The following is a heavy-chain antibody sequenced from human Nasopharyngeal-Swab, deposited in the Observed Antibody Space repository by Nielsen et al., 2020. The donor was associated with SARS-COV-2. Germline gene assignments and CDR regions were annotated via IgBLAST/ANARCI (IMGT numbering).Heavy chain of an antibody. CDR1: GDSISSSGYY. J-gene: IGHJ6*03. CDR2: LYYTGDT. Sequence: GSLRLSCSVSGDSISSSGYYWGWVRQPPGKGLEWIGRLYYTGDTYYNPSLRGRVTLSVDTSKNQVSLKLSSVTAADTAVYYCARGDILTPYYYMDVWGRGTTVAVSS. D-gene: IGHD3-9*01. V-gene: IGHV4-39*07. CDR3: ARGDILTPYYYMDV.